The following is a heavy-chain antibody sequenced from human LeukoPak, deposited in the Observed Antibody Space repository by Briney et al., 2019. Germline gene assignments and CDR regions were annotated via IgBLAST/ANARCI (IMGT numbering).Heavy chain of an antibody. J-gene: IGHJ6*03. Sequence: PGGSLRLSCAASGFTFSSYAMSWVRQAPGKGLEWVSAISGSGGSTYYADSVKGRFTISRDNSKNTLYLQMSSLRAEDTAVYYCAKGNEYYDFWSGHNYYYYMDVWGKGTTVTVSS. CDR3: AKGNEYYDFWSGHNYYYYMDV. D-gene: IGHD3-3*01. CDR2: ISGSGGST. V-gene: IGHV3-23*01. CDR1: GFTFSSYA.